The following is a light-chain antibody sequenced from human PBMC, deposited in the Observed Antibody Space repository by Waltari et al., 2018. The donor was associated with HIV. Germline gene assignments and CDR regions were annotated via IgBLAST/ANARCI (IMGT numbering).Light chain of an antibody. J-gene: IGLJ2*01. V-gene: IGLV1-40*01. CDR2: GNN. CDR1: TSNIGAGYD. Sequence: QSVLTQPPSVSGAPGQRVTISCTGSTSNIGAGYDVHWYQQLPGTAPKLLIYGNNNRPSGVPDRFSGSKSGTSASLAISRVEAGDEADYYCQVWDTGSDQVVFGVRTKLTVL. CDR3: QVWDTGSDQVV.